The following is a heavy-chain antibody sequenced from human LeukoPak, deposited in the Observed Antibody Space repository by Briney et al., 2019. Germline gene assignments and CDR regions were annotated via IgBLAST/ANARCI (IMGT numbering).Heavy chain of an antibody. CDR1: VGSFSGYY. J-gene: IGHJ6*03. CDR3: ARVGSASYGANPYYYYYMDV. D-gene: IGHD5-18*01. Sequence: SETLSLTCAVYVGSFSGYYWSWVRQPPGKGLEWIGEINHSGSANYNPSLRSRVTIPVDTSKNQFSLKLSSVTAADTALYYCARVGSASYGANPYYYYYMDVWARGTTVTVSS. CDR2: INHSGSA. V-gene: IGHV4-34*01.